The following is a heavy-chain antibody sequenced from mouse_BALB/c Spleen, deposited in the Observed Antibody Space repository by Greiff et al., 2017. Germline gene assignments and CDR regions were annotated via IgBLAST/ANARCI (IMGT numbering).Heavy chain of an antibody. V-gene: IGHV5-17*02. Sequence: VESGGGLVQPGGSRKLSCAASGFTFSSFGMHWVRQAPEKGLEWVAYISSGSSTIYYADTVKGRFTISRDNPKNTLFLQMTSLRSEDTAMYYCARGIYYDYELDYWGQGTTLTVSS. CDR1: GFTFSSFG. D-gene: IGHD2-4*01. J-gene: IGHJ2*01. CDR2: ISSGSSTI. CDR3: ARGIYYDYELDY.